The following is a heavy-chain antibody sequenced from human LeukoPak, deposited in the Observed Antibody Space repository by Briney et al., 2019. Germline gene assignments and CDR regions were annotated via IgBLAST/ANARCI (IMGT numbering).Heavy chain of an antibody. V-gene: IGHV4-4*02. CDR1: GGSISSSNW. Sequence: PSGTLSLTCAVSGGSISSSNWWSWVRQPPGKGLEWIGEIYHSGSTNYNPSLKSRVTISVDKSKNQFSLKLSSVTAADTAVYYCARIGASSGYHDAFDIWGQGTMVTVSS. CDR2: IYHSGST. CDR3: ARIGASSGYHDAFDI. J-gene: IGHJ3*02. D-gene: IGHD3-22*01.